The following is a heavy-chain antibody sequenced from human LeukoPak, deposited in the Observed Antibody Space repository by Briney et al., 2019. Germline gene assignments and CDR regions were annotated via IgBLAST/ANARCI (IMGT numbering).Heavy chain of an antibody. Sequence: KSSETLSLTCSVSGGSISSNNWWTWVRQPPGKGLEWIGEIYHSGNTNYNPSLKSRVTISVDKSNNHFSLKMNSVTAADTAVYYCARDSATTLGSYYYGLDVWGQGTTVTVSS. V-gene: IGHV4-4*02. CDR1: GGSISSNNW. CDR3: ARDSATTLGSYYYGLDV. J-gene: IGHJ6*02. D-gene: IGHD5-12*01. CDR2: IYHSGNT.